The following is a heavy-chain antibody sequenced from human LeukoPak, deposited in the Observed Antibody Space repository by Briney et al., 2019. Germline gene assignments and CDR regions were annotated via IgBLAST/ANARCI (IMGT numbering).Heavy chain of an antibody. Sequence: GGSLRLSCAASGFTFSNAWMSWVRQAPGKGLEWVGRIKSKTDGGTTDYAAPVKGRFTISRDDSKNTLYLQMNSLKTEDTAVYYCTTEDVVVVVAHDYWGQGTLVTVSS. J-gene: IGHJ4*02. CDR2: IKSKTDGGTT. CDR3: TTEDVVVVVAHDY. CDR1: GFTFSNAW. D-gene: IGHD2-15*01. V-gene: IGHV3-15*01.